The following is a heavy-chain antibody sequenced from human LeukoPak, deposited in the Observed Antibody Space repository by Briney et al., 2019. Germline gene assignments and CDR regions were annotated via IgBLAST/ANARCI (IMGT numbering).Heavy chain of an antibody. CDR3: AKDFSGGTYFDC. D-gene: IGHD2-15*01. Sequence: PGGSLRLSCAASGFTFSSYGLNWVRQAPGKGLEWVSAISGSGGSTYYADSVKGRFTISRDNYKNTLYLQMNSLRAEDTAVYYCAKDFSGGTYFDCWGQGTLVTVSS. CDR2: ISGSGGST. CDR1: GFTFSSYG. V-gene: IGHV3-23*01. J-gene: IGHJ4*02.